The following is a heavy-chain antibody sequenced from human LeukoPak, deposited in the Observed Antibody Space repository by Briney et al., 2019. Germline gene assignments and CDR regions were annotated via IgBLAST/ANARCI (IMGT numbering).Heavy chain of an antibody. Sequence: GGSLRLSCAASGFTFSSYAMHWVRQAPGKGLEWVAVISYDGSNKYYADSVKGRFTISRDNSKNTLYLQMNSLRAEDTAVYHCARDMFMYSSSDIAMVGGFDYWGQGTLVTVSS. CDR3: ARDMFMYSSSDIAMVGGFDY. CDR1: GFTFSSYA. D-gene: IGHD5-18*01. J-gene: IGHJ4*02. CDR2: ISYDGSNK. V-gene: IGHV3-30-3*01.